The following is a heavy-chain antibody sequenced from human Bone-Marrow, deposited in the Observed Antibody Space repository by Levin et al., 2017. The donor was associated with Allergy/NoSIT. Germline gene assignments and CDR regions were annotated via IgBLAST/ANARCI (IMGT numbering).Heavy chain of an antibody. CDR1: GFTFSSYW. CDR3: VRDSRDTAKGY. Sequence: PGGSLRLSCAASGFTFSSYWMTWVRQAPGKGLEWVANIKQDGREKYYMDSVKGRFTISRDNAKNSLYLQMNSLRAEDTAVYYCVRDSRDTAKGYWGQGTLVIVSS. CDR2: IKQDGREK. V-gene: IGHV3-7*01. D-gene: IGHD5-18*01. J-gene: IGHJ4*02.